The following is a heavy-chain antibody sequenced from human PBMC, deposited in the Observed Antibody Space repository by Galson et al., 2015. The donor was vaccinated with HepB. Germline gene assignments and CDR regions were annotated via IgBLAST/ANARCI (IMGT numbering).Heavy chain of an antibody. D-gene: IGHD5-18*01. J-gene: IGHJ5*02. CDR3: ARNVGGYSYGLGFDP. CDR1: GYTFTGYY. CDR2: INPNSGGT. V-gene: IGHV1-2*04. Sequence: SVKVSCKASGYTFTGYYMHWVRQAPGQGLEWMGWINPNSGGTNYAQKFQGWVTMTRDTSISTAYMELSRLRSDDTAVYYCARNVGGYSYGLGFDPWGQGTLVTVSS.